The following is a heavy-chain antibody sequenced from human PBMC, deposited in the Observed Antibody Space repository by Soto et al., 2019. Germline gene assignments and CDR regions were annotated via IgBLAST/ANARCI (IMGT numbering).Heavy chain of an antibody. D-gene: IGHD1-20*01. V-gene: IGHV3-53*02. CDR2: TYTGGST. CDR3: ARDPPITSDYAMDV. CDR1: GFAVSSRY. J-gene: IGHJ6*02. Sequence: EVQLVETGGDLIQSGGSLRLSCAASGFAVSSRYMMWVRQAPGQGLECVSITYTGGSTHYADSVKGRFTVSRDDSRNTLYLQMNSLRAEDTAVYYCARDPPITSDYAMDVWGQGTTVIVSS.